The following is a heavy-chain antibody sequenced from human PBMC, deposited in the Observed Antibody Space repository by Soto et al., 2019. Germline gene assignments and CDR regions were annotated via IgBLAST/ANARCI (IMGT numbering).Heavy chain of an antibody. D-gene: IGHD1-26*01. CDR3: ASHSGSSPEGRYYYGIDV. J-gene: IGHJ6*02. Sequence: QVQLVQSGAEVKKPGSSVKVSCKASGGTFSSYAISWVRQAPGQGLEWMGGIIPIFGTADYAQKFQGRVTITADESTSTAYMELSSLRSEDTAVYYCASHSGSSPEGRYYYGIDVWGQGTTVTVSS. CDR2: IIPIFGTA. CDR1: GGTFSSYA. V-gene: IGHV1-69*12.